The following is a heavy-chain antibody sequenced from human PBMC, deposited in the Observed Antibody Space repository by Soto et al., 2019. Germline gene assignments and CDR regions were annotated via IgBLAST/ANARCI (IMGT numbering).Heavy chain of an antibody. Sequence: WGSLRLSCVASGFTISSYGMQWVRQAAGKGLEWVEVTAYDESEKYYADSVKGRFTISRDNSRNMLFLQRNSLRPEDKAVYEVAKNDDSFDYWGQGTLVTVSS. CDR3: AKNDDSFDY. V-gene: IGHV3-30*18. J-gene: IGHJ4*02. CDR1: GFTISSYG. CDR2: TAYDESEK.